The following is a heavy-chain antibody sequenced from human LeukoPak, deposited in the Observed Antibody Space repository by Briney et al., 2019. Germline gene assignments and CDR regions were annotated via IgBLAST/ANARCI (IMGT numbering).Heavy chain of an antibody. CDR3: ASDQDITGAFDI. Sequence: GRSLTLSCAASGFTFSSYGMHWVRQAPGKGLEGVGVIWYDGSNKYYADSVQGRFTISRDNSKNTPYLQMNSLRAEDTAVYYCASDQDITGAFDIWGQGTMVTVSS. V-gene: IGHV3-33*01. CDR2: IWYDGSNK. CDR1: GFTFSSYG. J-gene: IGHJ3*02.